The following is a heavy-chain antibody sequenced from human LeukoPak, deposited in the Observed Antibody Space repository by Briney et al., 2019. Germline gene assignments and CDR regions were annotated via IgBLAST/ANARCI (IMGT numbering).Heavy chain of an antibody. CDR3: AAGSSYGSV. CDR2: ISSSGSTI. D-gene: IGHD5-18*01. Sequence: GGSLRLSCAASGFTFSSYGMNWVRQAPGKGLEWVSYISSSGSTIYYADSVKGRFTISRDNAKNSLYLQMNSLRAEDTAVYYCAAGSSYGSVWGQGTTVTVSS. V-gene: IGHV3-48*03. CDR1: GFTFSSYG. J-gene: IGHJ6*02.